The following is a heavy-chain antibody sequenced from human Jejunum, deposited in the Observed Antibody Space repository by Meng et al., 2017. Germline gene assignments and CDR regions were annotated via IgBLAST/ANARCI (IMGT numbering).Heavy chain of an antibody. V-gene: IGHV2-5*02. Sequence: QITLKESGPTLVKPAQTLTLTCTFSGFSLSTSGVGVGWIRQSPGKALECLAILYWDNDNRYSPSLRNRITITKDTSKNQVVLVLANMDPADTATYYCVYSRVPAAPPDSWGQGTLVTVSS. J-gene: IGHJ4*02. CDR2: LYWDNDN. D-gene: IGHD2-2*01. CDR1: GFSLSTSGVG. CDR3: VYSRVPAAPPDS.